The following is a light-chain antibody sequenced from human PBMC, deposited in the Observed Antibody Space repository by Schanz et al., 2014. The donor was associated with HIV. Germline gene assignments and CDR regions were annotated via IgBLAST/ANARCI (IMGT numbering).Light chain of an antibody. CDR2: GAS. J-gene: IGKJ3*01. V-gene: IGKV3-20*01. CDR1: QSVSGDY. Sequence: EIVLTQSPGTLSLSPGERATLSCRASQSVSGDYFAWYQQKPGQAPRLLIYGASSRAAGIPDRFSGSGSGTDFTLTISRLEPEDFAVYYCQQYGNSPFTFGPGTKVDIK. CDR3: QQYGNSPFT.